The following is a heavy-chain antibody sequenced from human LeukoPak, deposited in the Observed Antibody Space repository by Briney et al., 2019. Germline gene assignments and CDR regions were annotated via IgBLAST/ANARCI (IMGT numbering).Heavy chain of an antibody. J-gene: IGHJ4*02. CDR2: INHSGST. Sequence: SETLSLTCAVYGGSFSGYYWSWIRQPPGEGLEWIGEINHSGSTNYNPSLKSRVTISVDTSKNQFSLKLSSVTAADTAVYYCARVNVVVPAAVFDYWGQGTLVTVSS. V-gene: IGHV4-34*01. D-gene: IGHD2-2*01. CDR3: ARVNVVVPAAVFDY. CDR1: GGSFSGYY.